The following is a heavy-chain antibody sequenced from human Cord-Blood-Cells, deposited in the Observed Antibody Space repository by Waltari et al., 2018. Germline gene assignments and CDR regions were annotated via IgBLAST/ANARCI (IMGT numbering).Heavy chain of an antibody. CDR2: INAGNGNT. V-gene: IGHV1-3*01. J-gene: IGHJ6*02. CDR3: ARDPTYGDYYYGMDV. CDR1: GYTFTSYA. D-gene: IGHD4-17*01. Sequence: QVQLVQSGAEVKKPGASVKVSCTASGYTFTSYAMHWVRQAPGQRLEWMGWINAGNGNTKYSQKFQGRVTITRDTSASTAYMELSSLRSEDTAVYYCARDPTYGDYYYGMDVWGQGTTVTVSS.